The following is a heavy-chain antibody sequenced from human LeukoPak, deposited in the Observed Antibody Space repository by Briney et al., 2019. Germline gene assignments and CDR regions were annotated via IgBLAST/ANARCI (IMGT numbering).Heavy chain of an antibody. CDR2: IIPIFGTA. Sequence: SVKVSGKAAGYTFTGYYMHWVRQAPGQGLEWMGGIIPIFGTANYAQKFQDRVTITADESTSTAYMELSSLRSEDTAIYYCASRLYCSNTRCRNFPFAYWGQGTLVTVSS. CDR1: GYTFTGYY. CDR3: ASRLYCSNTRCRNFPFAY. V-gene: IGHV1-69*13. D-gene: IGHD2-2*01. J-gene: IGHJ4*02.